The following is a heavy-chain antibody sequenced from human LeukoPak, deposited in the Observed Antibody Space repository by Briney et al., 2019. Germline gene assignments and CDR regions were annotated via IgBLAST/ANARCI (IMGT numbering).Heavy chain of an antibody. V-gene: IGHV3-33*01. J-gene: IGHJ4*02. CDR1: GFTFSSYG. CDR3: ARDFGSSPFDY. D-gene: IGHD6-13*01. CDR2: IWYGGSNK. Sequence: GGSLRLSCAASGFTFSSYGMHWVRQAPGKGLEWVAVIWYGGSNKYYADSVKGRSTISRDNSKNTLYLQMNSLRAEDTAVYYCARDFGSSPFDYWGQGTLVTVSS.